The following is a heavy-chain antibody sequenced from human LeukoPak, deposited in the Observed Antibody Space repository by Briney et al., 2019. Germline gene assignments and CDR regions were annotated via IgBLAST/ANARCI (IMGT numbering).Heavy chain of an antibody. J-gene: IGHJ4*02. D-gene: IGHD3-10*01. Sequence: PSETLSLTCAVSGGSISSGGYSWSWIRQPPGKGLEWIGYIYHSGSTYYNPSLKSRVTISVDRSKNQFSLKLNSVTAADTAVYYCARAPGFGELFLDYWGQGTLVTVSS. V-gene: IGHV4-30-2*01. CDR3: ARAPGFGELFLDY. CDR1: GGSISSGGYS. CDR2: IYHSGST.